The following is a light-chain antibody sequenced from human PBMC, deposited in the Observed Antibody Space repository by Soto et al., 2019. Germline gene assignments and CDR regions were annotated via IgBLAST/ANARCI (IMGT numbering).Light chain of an antibody. J-gene: IGKJ3*01. CDR1: QSVSVNS. Sequence: EIVFTQSPGTLSFSRGERATLSCRASQSVSVNSLAWYQQKGGQAPRLLIYAASTRATGVPDRFSGTGSGTDFALTISRLETDDSAVYYCQQYGGSPFTFGPGTKVDIK. CDR2: AAS. V-gene: IGKV3-20*01. CDR3: QQYGGSPFT.